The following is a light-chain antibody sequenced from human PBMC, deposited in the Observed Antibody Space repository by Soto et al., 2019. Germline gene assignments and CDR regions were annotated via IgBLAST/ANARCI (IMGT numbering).Light chain of an antibody. CDR2: LGS. V-gene: IGKV2-28*01. CDR3: MQALQTRLT. CDR1: QSLLHSNGYNY. Sequence: DIVMTQSPLSLPVTPGEPASISCRSSQSLLHSNGYNYLDWYLQKPGQSPQLLIYLGSNRASGVPDRFSGSGSGTDFTLKISRLEAEDVGVYYCMQALQTRLTFGGGTKVEIK. J-gene: IGKJ4*01.